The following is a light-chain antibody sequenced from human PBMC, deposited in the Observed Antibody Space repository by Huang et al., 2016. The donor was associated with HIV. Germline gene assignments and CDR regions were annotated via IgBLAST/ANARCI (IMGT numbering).Light chain of an antibody. V-gene: IGKV3-15*01. Sequence: EIVMTQSQATLSVSPGERVTLPCRASQSVSSNLAWYQQKPGQAPRLLIYGASTRATGSPARFSGSGSGTEFTLTISSLQSEDFAVYYCQQYNNWPPYTFGQGTKLEIK. CDR3: QQYNNWPPYT. CDR2: GAS. J-gene: IGKJ2*01. CDR1: QSVSSN.